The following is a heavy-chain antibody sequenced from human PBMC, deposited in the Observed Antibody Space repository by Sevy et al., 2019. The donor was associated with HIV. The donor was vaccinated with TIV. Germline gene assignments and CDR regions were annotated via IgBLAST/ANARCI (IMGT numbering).Heavy chain of an antibody. CDR1: GFTFSSYW. Sequence: GGSLRLSCAASGFTFSSYWMSWVRQAPGKGLEWVANIKQDGSEKYYVDSVKGRFTISRDNAKNSLYLQRNSLGAEDTAVYYWARRPDPRYDFWSGYPRLYYGMDVWGQGTTVTVSS. CDR3: ARRPDPRYDFWSGYPRLYYGMDV. V-gene: IGHV3-7*03. J-gene: IGHJ6*02. CDR2: IKQDGSEK. D-gene: IGHD3-3*01.